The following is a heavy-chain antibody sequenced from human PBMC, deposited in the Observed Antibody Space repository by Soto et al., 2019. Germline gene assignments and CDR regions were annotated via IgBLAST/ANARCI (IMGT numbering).Heavy chain of an antibody. Sequence: GASVKVSCKASGGTFSSYAISWVRQAPGQGLEWMGGIIPIFGTANYAQKSQGRVTITADESTSTAYMELSSLRPEDTAVYYCARGQRYSGLGPAPYGMDVWGQGTTVTVSS. CDR1: GGTFSSYA. CDR3: ARGQRYSGLGPAPYGMDV. V-gene: IGHV1-69*13. D-gene: IGHD3-9*01. CDR2: IIPIFGTA. J-gene: IGHJ6*02.